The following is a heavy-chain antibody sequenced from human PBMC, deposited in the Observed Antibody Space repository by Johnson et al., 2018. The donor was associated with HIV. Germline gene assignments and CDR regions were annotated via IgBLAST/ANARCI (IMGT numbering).Heavy chain of an antibody. D-gene: IGHD6-6*01. Sequence: VQLVESGGGLVKPGGSLRLSCAASGFTFSDYYMSWIRQAPGKGLEWVSYISSSGSTIYYADSVKGRFTISRDNAKNSLYLQMNSLRAEDTAVYYCASSIPPYSSSSVAVDIWGQGTMVTVSS. V-gene: IGHV3-11*04. CDR3: ASSIPPYSSSSVAVDI. CDR2: ISSSGSTI. J-gene: IGHJ3*02. CDR1: GFTFSDYY.